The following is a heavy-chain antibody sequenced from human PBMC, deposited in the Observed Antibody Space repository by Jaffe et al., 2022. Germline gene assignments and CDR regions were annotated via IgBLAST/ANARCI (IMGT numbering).Heavy chain of an antibody. D-gene: IGHD5-18*01. J-gene: IGHJ3*02. V-gene: IGHV1-69*05. CDR2: IIPIFGTA. CDR3: ARAGRGYSYGWILDDAFDI. Sequence: QVQLVQSGAEVKKPGSSVKVSCKASGGTFSSYAISWVRQAPGQGLEWMGGIIPIFGTANYAQKFQGRVTITTDESTSTAYMELSSLRSEDTAVYYCARAGRGYSYGWILDDAFDIWGQGTMVTVSS. CDR1: GGTFSSYA.